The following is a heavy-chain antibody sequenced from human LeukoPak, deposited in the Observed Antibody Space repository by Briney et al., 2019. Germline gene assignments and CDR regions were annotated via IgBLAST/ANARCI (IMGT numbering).Heavy chain of an antibody. D-gene: IGHD4-17*01. CDR2: ISGSGSST. Sequence: PGGSLRLSCAASGFTFSNAWMSWVRQAPGKGLEWVSVISGSGSSTYYADSVKGRFTISRDKSKNTLYLQMNSLRAEDTAVYYCAKDLTYGDYAGGDGFDIWGQGTMVTVSS. J-gene: IGHJ3*02. CDR1: GFTFSNAW. V-gene: IGHV3-23*01. CDR3: AKDLTYGDYAGGDGFDI.